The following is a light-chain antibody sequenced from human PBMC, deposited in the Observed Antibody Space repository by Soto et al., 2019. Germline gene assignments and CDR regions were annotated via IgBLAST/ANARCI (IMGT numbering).Light chain of an antibody. Sequence: DIQMTQSPSTLSGSVGDRFTITCRAIQGISSYLVWYQQKPGKAPKYLIQSASSLQSGVPSTFSGSGSGTDFTLTINSLHPEDFETYYCLQVYNFPRTFGQGTKVDIK. V-gene: IGKV1-12*01. J-gene: IGKJ1*01. CDR2: SAS. CDR3: LQVYNFPRT. CDR1: QGISSY.